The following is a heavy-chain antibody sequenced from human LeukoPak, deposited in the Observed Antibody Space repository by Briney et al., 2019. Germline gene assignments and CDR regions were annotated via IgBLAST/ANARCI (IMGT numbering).Heavy chain of an antibody. V-gene: IGHV2-70*11. Sequence: SGPALVKPTQTLTLTCTFSGFSLSSSGMCVSWIRQPPGQALEWLARIDWDDDKYYSTSLKTRLTISKDTSKNQVVLTMTNMDPVDTATYYCARSIAAAGTWDYWGQGTLVTVSS. CDR1: GFSLSSSGMC. CDR3: ARSIAAAGTWDY. D-gene: IGHD6-13*01. CDR2: IDWDDDK. J-gene: IGHJ4*02.